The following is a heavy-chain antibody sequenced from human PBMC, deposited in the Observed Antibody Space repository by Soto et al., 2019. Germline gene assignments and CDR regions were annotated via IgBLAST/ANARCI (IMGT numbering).Heavy chain of an antibody. J-gene: IGHJ4*02. Sequence: GGSLRLSCAVSGLTFSDHDMDWVRQDPGKGLEWIGRSRNKFNSYSTEYAASVQGRFIISRDDSKNSLYLQMNSLKTEDTAVNYFASPDSNWAQWGQGPLVPVSS. CDR2: SRNKFNSYST. CDR3: ASPDSNWAQ. D-gene: IGHD3-16*01. CDR1: GLTFSDHD. V-gene: IGHV3-72*01.